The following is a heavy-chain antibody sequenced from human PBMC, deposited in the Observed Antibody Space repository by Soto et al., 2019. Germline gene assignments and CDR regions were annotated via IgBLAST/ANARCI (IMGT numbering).Heavy chain of an antibody. CDR3: AKMLTMVRGVTGLRYFDF. V-gene: IGHV3-23*01. J-gene: IGHJ4*02. D-gene: IGHD3-10*01. CDR2: ISGPGSTI. Sequence: EVQLLEAGGNLIQPGGSLRLSCAASGFSFSNYAMSWVRQAPGQGLEWLSAISGPGSTIYYADSVKGRFTISRDNSKNTLYLQMNSLTGEDTAVYYCAKMLTMVRGVTGLRYFDFWGQGTLVTVSS. CDR1: GFSFSNYA.